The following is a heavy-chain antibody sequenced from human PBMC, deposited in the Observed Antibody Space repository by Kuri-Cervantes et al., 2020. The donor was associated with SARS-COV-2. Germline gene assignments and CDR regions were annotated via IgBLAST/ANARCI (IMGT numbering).Heavy chain of an antibody. CDR2: INHSGST. Sequence: SETLSLTCAVYGGSFSGYYWSWIRQPPGKGLEWIGEINHSGSTNYNPSLKSRVTISVDTSKNQFSLKLSSVTAADTAVYYCAREEWLPIHDAFDIWGQGTMVTVSS. CDR3: AREEWLPIHDAFDI. D-gene: IGHD5-24*01. V-gene: IGHV4-34*01. CDR1: GGSFSGYY. J-gene: IGHJ3*02.